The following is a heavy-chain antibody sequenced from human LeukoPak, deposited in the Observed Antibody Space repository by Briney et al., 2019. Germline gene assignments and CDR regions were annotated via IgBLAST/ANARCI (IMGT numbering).Heavy chain of an antibody. CDR1: GGSLSDYH. Sequence: SETLSLTCAVYGGSLSDYHWRWIRQPPGKGPEWIGEISHSGSTNYNPSLKSRVTISVDTSKNQFSLKLSSVTAADTAVYYCASGRRGYSYARWGQGTLVTVSS. CDR2: ISHSGST. J-gene: IGHJ4*02. D-gene: IGHD5-18*01. V-gene: IGHV4-34*01. CDR3: ASGRRGYSYAR.